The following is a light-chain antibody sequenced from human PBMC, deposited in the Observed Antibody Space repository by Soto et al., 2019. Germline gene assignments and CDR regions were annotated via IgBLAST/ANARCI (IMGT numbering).Light chain of an antibody. V-gene: IGKV3-15*01. J-gene: IGKJ1*01. CDR2: DVS. CDR3: QQYTYWPT. Sequence: VMTQSPATLSVSPGERVTLSCRASQSVSSNLAWYQQKPGQTPRLVIYDVSARATGIPVRFSGSGSGTEFTLAISSLQSADFAVYYCQQYTYWPTFGKGTKVEI. CDR1: QSVSSN.